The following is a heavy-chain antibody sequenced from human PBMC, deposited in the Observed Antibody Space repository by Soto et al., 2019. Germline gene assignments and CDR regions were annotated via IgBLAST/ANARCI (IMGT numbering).Heavy chain of an antibody. D-gene: IGHD2-8*02. V-gene: IGHV3-33*01. J-gene: IGHJ6*02. Sequence: QEQLVESGGGVVQPGRSLRLSCAASGFTFYTYGMHWVRQVPGKGLQWVAVIWYDGGTKYYADSVRGRFTVSRDNSKNSLFLQMNSLRDEDTAVYYCARIACTGNNCNPYYHYGMDVWGQGTTVTVSS. CDR3: ARIACTGNNCNPYYHYGMDV. CDR1: GFTFYTYG. CDR2: IWYDGGTK.